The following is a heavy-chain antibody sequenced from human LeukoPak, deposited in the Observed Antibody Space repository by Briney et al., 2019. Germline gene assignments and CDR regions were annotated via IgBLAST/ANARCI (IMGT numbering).Heavy chain of an antibody. CDR1: GGTFSSYA. Sequence: ASEKVSCKASGGTFSSYAISWVRQAPGQGLEWMGGIIPIFGTANYAQTFQGRVTITTDESTSTAYMELSSLRSEDTAVYYCARVADCSGGSCYSNYYYYMDVWGKGTTVTVSS. J-gene: IGHJ6*03. CDR3: ARVADCSGGSCYSNYYYYMDV. D-gene: IGHD2-15*01. V-gene: IGHV1-69*05. CDR2: IIPIFGTA.